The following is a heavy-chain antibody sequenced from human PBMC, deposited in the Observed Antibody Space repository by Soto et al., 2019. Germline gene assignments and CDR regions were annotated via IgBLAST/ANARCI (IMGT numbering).Heavy chain of an antibody. CDR2: ISAYNGNT. CDR1: GYTFSSYH. Sequence: QIQLVQSGAEVKKPGASVKVSCKASGYTFSSYHITWVRQAPGQGLEWMGWISAYNGNTNYAQNLQGRVTMTTDPSTSPAYMGLRSLRSDDTAVYYCARDLPPVDYWGQGTLVTVSS. J-gene: IGHJ4*02. CDR3: ARDLPPVDY. V-gene: IGHV1-18*01.